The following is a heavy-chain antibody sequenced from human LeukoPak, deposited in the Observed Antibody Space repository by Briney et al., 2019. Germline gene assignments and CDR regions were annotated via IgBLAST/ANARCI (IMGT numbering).Heavy chain of an antibody. CDR2: ISGSGGST. V-gene: IGHV3-23*01. Sequence: GGSLRLSCAASGFPFSSYAMSWVRQAPGKGLEWVSVISGSGGSTYYADSVKGRFTMSRDNSKNTLYLQMSSLRVEDTAVYYCVKQGYCSGGSCHGDYYYGMDAWGQGTTVTVSS. CDR1: GFPFSSYA. J-gene: IGHJ6*02. D-gene: IGHD2-15*01. CDR3: VKQGYCSGGSCHGDYYYGMDA.